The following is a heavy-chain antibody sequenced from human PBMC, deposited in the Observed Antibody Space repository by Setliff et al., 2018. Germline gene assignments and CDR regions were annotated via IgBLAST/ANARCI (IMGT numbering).Heavy chain of an antibody. CDR3: ARGPLHYDFWSGYYTVSWFDP. J-gene: IGHJ5*02. V-gene: IGHV7-4-1*02. CDR1: GYTFTSYA. CDR2: INTNTGNP. Sequence: GSVKVSCKASGYTFTSYAMNWVRQAPGQGLEWMGWINTNTGNPTYAQGFTGRFVFSLDTSVSTAYLQISSLKAEDTAVYYCARGPLHYDFWSGYYTVSWFDPWGQGTLVTVSS. D-gene: IGHD3-3*01.